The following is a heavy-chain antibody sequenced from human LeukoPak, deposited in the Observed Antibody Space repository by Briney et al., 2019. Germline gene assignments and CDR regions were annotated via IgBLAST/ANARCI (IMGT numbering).Heavy chain of an antibody. Sequence: SETLSLTCTVSGGSISSYYWSWIQQPPGKGLEWIGYIYYSGSTNYNPSLKSRVTISVDKSKNQFSLKLSSVTAADTAVYYCARFEAVAGLGAFDIWGQGTMVTVSS. J-gene: IGHJ3*02. D-gene: IGHD6-19*01. CDR2: IYYSGST. CDR3: ARFEAVAGLGAFDI. CDR1: GGSISSYY. V-gene: IGHV4-59*12.